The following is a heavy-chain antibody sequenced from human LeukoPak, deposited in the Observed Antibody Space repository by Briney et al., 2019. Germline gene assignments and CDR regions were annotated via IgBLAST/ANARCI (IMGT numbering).Heavy chain of an antibody. V-gene: IGHV3-23*01. D-gene: IGHD6-19*01. CDR1: GFTFNSYA. CDR3: AKPVAGPEYFQH. J-gene: IGHJ1*01. CDR2: IVGSGVST. Sequence: GGSLRLSCAASGFTFNSYAMSWVRQAPGKGLEWVSGIVGSGVSTYYADSVKGRFTISRDNSKNTLYLQMNSLRAEDTAVYYCAKPVAGPEYFQHWGQGTLVTVSS.